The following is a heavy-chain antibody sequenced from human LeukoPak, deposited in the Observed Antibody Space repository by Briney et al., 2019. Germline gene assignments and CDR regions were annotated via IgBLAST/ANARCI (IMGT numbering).Heavy chain of an antibody. CDR1: GFTFSSYG. CDR3: ARHGSGWYAGDY. V-gene: IGHV3-30*03. CDR2: ISYDGSNK. D-gene: IGHD6-19*01. J-gene: IGHJ4*02. Sequence: GGSLRLSWAASGFTFSSYGMHWVRQAPGKGLEWVAVISYDGSNKYYADSVKGRFTISRDNSKNTLYLQMNSLRAEDTAVYYCARHGSGWYAGDYWGQGTLVTVSS.